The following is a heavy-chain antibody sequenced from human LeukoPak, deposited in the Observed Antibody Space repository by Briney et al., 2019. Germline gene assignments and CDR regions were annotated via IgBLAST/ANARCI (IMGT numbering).Heavy chain of an antibody. CDR1: GFTFSNYA. D-gene: IGHD5-24*01. CDR2: ISYGGSNK. CDR3: AKDPIEMSTSLPDY. Sequence: GRSLRLSCAASGFTFSNYAVHWVRQAPGKGLEWVAVISYGGSNKYYADSVRGRFTIPRDNSKNTLYLQMNSLRGEDTAVYYCAKDPIEMSTSLPDYWGQGTLVTVSS. V-gene: IGHV3-30*04. J-gene: IGHJ4*02.